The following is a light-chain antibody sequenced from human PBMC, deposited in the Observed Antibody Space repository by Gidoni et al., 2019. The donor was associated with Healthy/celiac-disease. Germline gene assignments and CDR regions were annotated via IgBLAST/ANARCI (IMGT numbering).Light chain of an antibody. CDR3: QQSYSTPPT. CDR1: QSISSY. J-gene: IGKJ4*01. Sequence: IQMTQSPSSLSASVGDRVTITCRSSQSISSYLNWYQQKPGKAPKRLIYAASRLQSGVPSRCSGSGSGTDVTLTISSLQPEDVATYYCQQSYSTPPTFGGXTKVEIK. CDR2: AAS. V-gene: IGKV1-39*01.